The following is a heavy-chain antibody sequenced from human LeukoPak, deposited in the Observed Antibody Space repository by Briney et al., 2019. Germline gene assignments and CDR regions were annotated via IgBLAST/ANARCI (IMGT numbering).Heavy chain of an antibody. Sequence: ASVKVSCKASGYTFTGYYMHWVRQAPGQGLEWMGWINPNSGGTNYAQKFQGRVTMTRDTSISTAYMALSRLRSDDTAVYYCARDQRRYCSSTSCSVVYWGQGTLVTVSS. CDR1: GYTFTGYY. CDR2: INPNSGGT. D-gene: IGHD2-2*01. CDR3: ARDQRRYCSSTSCSVVY. J-gene: IGHJ4*02. V-gene: IGHV1-2*02.